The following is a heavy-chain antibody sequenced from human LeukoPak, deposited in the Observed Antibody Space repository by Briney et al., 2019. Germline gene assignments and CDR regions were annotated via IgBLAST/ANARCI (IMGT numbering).Heavy chain of an antibody. Sequence: SETLSLTCTVSGGSISSYYWSWIRQPPGKGLEWIGYMYYTGSTNYNPSLKSRLTISVDTSKNQFSLRLSSVTAADTAVYYCARDGCPTTKSGCVGNWFDPWGQGTLVTVSS. CDR2: MYYTGST. CDR3: ARDGCPTTKSGCVGNWFDP. V-gene: IGHV4-59*01. D-gene: IGHD1-26*01. J-gene: IGHJ5*02. CDR1: GGSISSYY.